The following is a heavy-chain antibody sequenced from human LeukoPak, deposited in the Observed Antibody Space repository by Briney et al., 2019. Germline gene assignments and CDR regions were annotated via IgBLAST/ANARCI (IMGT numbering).Heavy chain of an antibody. D-gene: IGHD6-13*01. J-gene: IGHJ4*02. CDR2: VRYDGSSQ. CDR1: GFIFKSYG. Sequence: PGGSLRLSCVASGFIFKSYGMHWVRQTPGKGLEWVASVRYDGSSQFYPGSVQGRFTVSRDNSNNTLFLHMFSLRPDDTAIYYCETDPPKYDSSWHYLDFWGQGTLVTVSS. V-gene: IGHV3-30*02. CDR3: ETDPPKYDSSWHYLDF.